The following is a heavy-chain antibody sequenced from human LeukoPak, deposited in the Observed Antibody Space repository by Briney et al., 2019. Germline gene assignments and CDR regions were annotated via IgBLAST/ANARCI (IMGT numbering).Heavy chain of an antibody. CDR1: SGSINSGSYY. CDR3: ARDVGGLDY. D-gene: IGHD3-10*01. V-gene: IGHV4-61*02. Sequence: SETLYLTCTVSSGSINSGSYYWSWIRQPAGKGLEWIGRIYTSGRTTNYNPSLKSRVTISVDTSKNQFSLKLSSVTAADTAVYYCARDVGGLDYWGQGTLVTVSS. CDR2: IYTSGRTT. J-gene: IGHJ4*02.